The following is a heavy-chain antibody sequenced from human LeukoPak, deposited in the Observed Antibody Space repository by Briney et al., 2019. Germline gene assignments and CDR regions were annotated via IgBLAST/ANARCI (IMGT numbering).Heavy chain of an antibody. CDR1: GFTFSSYW. V-gene: IGHV3-23*01. D-gene: IGHD3-22*01. J-gene: IGHJ4*02. CDR2: ISGSAGNT. CDR3: AKAHSSGYYRDYFDY. Sequence: GGSLRLSCAASGFTFSSYWMHWVRQAPGKGLVWVSAISGSAGNTYSADSVKGRFTISRDNSKNTLYLQLNSLSPEDTAVYYCAKAHSSGYYRDYFDYWGQGTLVTVSS.